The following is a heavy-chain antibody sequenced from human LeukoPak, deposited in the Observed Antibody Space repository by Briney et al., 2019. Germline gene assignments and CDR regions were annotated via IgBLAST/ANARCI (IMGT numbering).Heavy chain of an antibody. CDR1: GFTFASYA. CDR2: TSYDGNNK. V-gene: IGHV3-30-3*01. CDR3: ARDTGTYYDFWGSYLSYDMDV. D-gene: IGHD3-3*01. Sequence: GGSLRLSCAASGFTFASYAMHWVRQAPGKGLEWVAVTSYDGNNKYYAESVKGRFTISRDNSKNTIYLQMNSLRAEDTALYFCARDTGTYYDFWGSYLSYDMDVWGQGTTVTVSS. J-gene: IGHJ6*02.